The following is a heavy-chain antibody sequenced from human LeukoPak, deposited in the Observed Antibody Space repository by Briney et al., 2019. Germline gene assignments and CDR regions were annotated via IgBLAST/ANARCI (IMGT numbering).Heavy chain of an antibody. CDR1: GYTFTSYV. CDR2: MNPNSGNT. V-gene: IGHV1-8*01. Sequence: ASVKVSCKASGYTFTSYVINWVRQATGQGLEWMGWMNPNSGNTGYAQKFQGRVTMTRNTSISTAYMELSSLRSEDTAVYYCARAFYYDSSGYYYHFDYWGQGTLVTVSS. J-gene: IGHJ4*02. D-gene: IGHD3-22*01. CDR3: ARAFYYDSSGYYYHFDY.